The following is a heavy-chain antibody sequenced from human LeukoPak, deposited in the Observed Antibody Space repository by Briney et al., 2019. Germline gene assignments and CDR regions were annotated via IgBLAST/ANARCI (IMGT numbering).Heavy chain of an antibody. V-gene: IGHV3-53*01. CDR1: GFTVSSNY. D-gene: IGHD6-13*01. CDR3: ARDLIAAAGTVWYFQH. CDR2: IYSGGST. Sequence: GRSLRLSCAASGFTVSSNYMSWVRQAPGKGLEWVSVIYSGGSTYYADSVKGRFTISRDNSKNTLYLQMNSLRAEDTAVYYCARDLIAAAGTVWYFQHWGQGTLVTVSS. J-gene: IGHJ1*01.